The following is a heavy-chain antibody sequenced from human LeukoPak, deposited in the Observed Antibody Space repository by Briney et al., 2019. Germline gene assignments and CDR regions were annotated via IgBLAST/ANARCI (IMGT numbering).Heavy chain of an antibody. CDR3: ASVGQQLDTDY. Sequence: ASVKVSCKASGYTFTSYYIHWVRQAPGQGLEWMGIINPSGGSTNYAQKFQGRVTMTRDTSTSTVYMELSSLRSEDTAVYYCASVGQQLDTDYWGQGTLVTVSS. D-gene: IGHD6-13*01. CDR2: INPSGGST. J-gene: IGHJ4*02. CDR1: GYTFTSYY. V-gene: IGHV1-46*01.